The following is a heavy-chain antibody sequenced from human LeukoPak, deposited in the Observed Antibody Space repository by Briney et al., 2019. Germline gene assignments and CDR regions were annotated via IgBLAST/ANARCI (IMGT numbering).Heavy chain of an antibody. J-gene: IGHJ4*02. CDR3: ATSGWYLLPGVY. Sequence: SETLSLTCTVSGDSISSTNYYWGWLRQPPGKGLEWIGSIYYSGSTYYNPSLESRVTISVDTSKNQFSLKLSSVTAADTAVYYCATSGWYLLPGVYWGQGTLVTVSS. CDR1: GDSISSTNYY. V-gene: IGHV4-39*01. D-gene: IGHD6-19*01. CDR2: IYYSGST.